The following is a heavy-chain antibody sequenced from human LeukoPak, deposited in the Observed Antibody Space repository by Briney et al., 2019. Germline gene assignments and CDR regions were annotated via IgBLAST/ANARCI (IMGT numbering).Heavy chain of an antibody. V-gene: IGHV4-61*01. CDR3: ARGLSLYSSSWYGFDY. CDR2: IYYSGST. D-gene: IGHD6-13*01. Sequence: SETLSLTCTVSGGSVSSGSYYWIWIRQPPGKGLEWFGYIYYSGSTNYNPSLKSPVSIAVDTSKNQFSLKLSSVTAADTAVYYCARGLSLYSSSWYGFDYWGQGTLVTVSS. CDR1: GGSVSSGSYY. J-gene: IGHJ4*02.